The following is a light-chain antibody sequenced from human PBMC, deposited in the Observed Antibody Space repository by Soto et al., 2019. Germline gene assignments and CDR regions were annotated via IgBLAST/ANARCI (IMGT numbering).Light chain of an antibody. CDR2: DVS. V-gene: IGLV2-8*01. CDR3: CSFAGINNLV. J-gene: IGLJ1*01. Sequence: QSVLTQPPSASGSPGQSVTISCTGTSSDVGGYNSVSWYQQYPGKAPKLMIYDVSKRPSGVPDRFSGSKSDNTASLTVSGLQAEDEADYYCCSFAGINNLVFGTGTKVPVL. CDR1: SSDVGGYNS.